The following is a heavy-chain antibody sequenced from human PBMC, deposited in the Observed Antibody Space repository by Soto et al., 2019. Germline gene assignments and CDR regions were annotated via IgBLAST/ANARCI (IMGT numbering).Heavy chain of an antibody. CDR2: ISGSGGST. Sequence: EVQLLESGGGLVQPGGSLRLSCAASGFTFSSYAMSWVRQAPGKGLEWVSAISGSGGSTYYADSVKGRFTISRDNSKNTLDLQMNSLRAEDTAVYYCAKFSAGDGDYGGGSFDYWGQGTLVTVSS. D-gene: IGHD4-17*01. CDR3: AKFSAGDGDYGGGSFDY. V-gene: IGHV3-23*01. CDR1: GFTFSSYA. J-gene: IGHJ4*02.